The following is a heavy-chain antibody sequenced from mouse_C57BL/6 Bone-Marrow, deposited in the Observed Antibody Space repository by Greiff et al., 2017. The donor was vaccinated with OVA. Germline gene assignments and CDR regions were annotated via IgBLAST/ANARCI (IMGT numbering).Heavy chain of an antibody. D-gene: IGHD1-1*01. CDR1: GYTFTSYG. V-gene: IGHV1-81*01. CDR3: ARSRLRGGGSWFAY. Sequence: VKLVESGAELARPGASVKLSCKASGYTFTSYGISWVKQRTGQGLEWIGEIYPRSGNTYYNEKFKGKATLTADKSSSTAYMELRSLTSEDSAVYFCARSRLRGGGSWFAYWGQGTLVTVSA. J-gene: IGHJ3*01. CDR2: IYPRSGNT.